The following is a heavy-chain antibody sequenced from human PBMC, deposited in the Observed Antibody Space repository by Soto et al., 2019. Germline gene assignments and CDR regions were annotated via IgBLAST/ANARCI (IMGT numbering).Heavy chain of an antibody. V-gene: IGHV4-59*12. Sequence: PSETLSLTCTVSGGSISSYYWSWIRQPPGKGLEWIGYIYYSGSTNYNPSLKSRVTISVDTSKNQFSLKLSSVTAADTAVYYCARTPYGGNSGGYWGQGTLVTVSS. CDR1: GGSISSYY. CDR2: IYYSGST. CDR3: ARTPYGGNSGGY. J-gene: IGHJ4*02. D-gene: IGHD4-17*01.